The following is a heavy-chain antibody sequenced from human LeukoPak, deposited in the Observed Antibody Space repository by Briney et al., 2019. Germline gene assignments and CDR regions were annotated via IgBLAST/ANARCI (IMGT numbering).Heavy chain of an antibody. V-gene: IGHV3-23*01. J-gene: IGHJ4*01. CDR2: ISGSGGST. D-gene: IGHD3-22*01. Sequence: PGGSLRLSCAASGFTFSSYAMSWVRQAPGKGLEWVSAISGSGGSTYYADSVKGRFTISRDNSKNTLYLQMNSLRAEDTAVYYCAKDMEYYYDSSGYWRYFDYWGQGTLVTVSS. CDR1: GFTFSSYA. CDR3: AKDMEYYYDSSGYWRYFDY.